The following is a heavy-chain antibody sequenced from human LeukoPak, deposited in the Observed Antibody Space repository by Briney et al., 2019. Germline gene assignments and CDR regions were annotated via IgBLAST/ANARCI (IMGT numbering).Heavy chain of an antibody. CDR2: IIPISGTA. CDR3: ARSGGREDYFDY. J-gene: IGHJ4*02. V-gene: IGHV1-69*05. Sequence: SVKVSCKASGGTFSSYAISWVRQAPGQGLEWRGGIIPISGTANYAQKFQGRVTITTDESTSTAYMELSSLRSEDTAVYYCARSGGREDYFDYWGQGTLVTVSS. CDR1: GGTFSSYA. D-gene: IGHD1-14*01.